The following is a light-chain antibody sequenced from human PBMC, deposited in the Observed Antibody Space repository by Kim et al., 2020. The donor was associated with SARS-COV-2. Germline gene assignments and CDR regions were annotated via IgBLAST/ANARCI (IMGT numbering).Light chain of an antibody. CDR1: QGIRKD. V-gene: IGKV1-17*01. CDR2: AAS. CDR3: LQHNSYPPT. J-gene: IGKJ1*01. Sequence: DIQMTQSPSSLAACVGDRVTITCRASQGIRKDLGWYQQKPGKAPKRLIYAASTLQSGVPSRFSASGSGTEFTLTISSLQPEDFATYFCLQHNSYPPTFGQGTKVEIK.